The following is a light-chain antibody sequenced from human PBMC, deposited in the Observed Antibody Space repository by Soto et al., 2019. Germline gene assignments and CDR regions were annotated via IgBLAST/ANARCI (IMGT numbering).Light chain of an antibody. CDR1: SSNIGGNS. Sequence: QSVLTQPPSVSAAPGQKVTISCSGSSSNIGGNSVSWYQQLPGTATKLPIYDDNKRPSGIPDRFSGSKSGTSATLGITGFQTGDEADYYCGSWDSSLSAYVFGTGTKVTVL. CDR3: GSWDSSLSAYV. J-gene: IGLJ1*01. CDR2: DDN. V-gene: IGLV1-51*01.